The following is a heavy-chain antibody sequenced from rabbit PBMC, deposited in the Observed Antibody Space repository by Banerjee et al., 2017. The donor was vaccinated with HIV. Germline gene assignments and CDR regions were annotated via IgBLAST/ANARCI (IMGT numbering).Heavy chain of an antibody. CDR1: GFSFSSSYW. D-gene: IGHD8-1*01. Sequence: QEQLEESGGDLVKPGASLTLTCTASGFSFSSSYWICWVRQAPGKGLEWIACIYGGSSGTTYYASWAKGRFTISKTSSTTVTLQMTSLTVADTATYFCARAPANSYYAFTRLHLWGPGTLVTVS. V-gene: IGHV1S45*01. CDR2: IYGGSSGTT. CDR3: ARAPANSYYAFTRLHL. J-gene: IGHJ3*01.